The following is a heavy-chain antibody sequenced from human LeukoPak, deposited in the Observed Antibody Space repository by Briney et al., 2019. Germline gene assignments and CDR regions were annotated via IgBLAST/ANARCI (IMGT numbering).Heavy chain of an antibody. CDR1: GHTFTSYY. D-gene: IGHD3-10*01. Sequence: ASVKVSRKASGHTFTSYYMHWVRQAPGQGLEWMGIINPIGGSTSYAQKFQGRVTMTRDTSTSTVYMELSSLRSEDTAVYYCARELGGGGFDYWGQGTLVTVSS. CDR3: ARELGGGGFDY. J-gene: IGHJ4*02. V-gene: IGHV1-46*01. CDR2: INPIGGST.